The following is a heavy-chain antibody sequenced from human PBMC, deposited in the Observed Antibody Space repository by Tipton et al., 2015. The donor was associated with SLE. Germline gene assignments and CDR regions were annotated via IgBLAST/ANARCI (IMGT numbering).Heavy chain of an antibody. CDR1: GDSITSITRTNW. Sequence: TLSLTCTVSGDSITSITRTNWWSWVRQPPGKGLEWIGEIYHSGSTDYKPSLKSRVIISVDKSKNQFSLKLTPVTAADTAVYYCARLTPWGYDYWGPGMLVTVSS. V-gene: IGHV4-4*02. CDR2: IYHSGST. J-gene: IGHJ4*02. D-gene: IGHD7-27*01. CDR3: ARLTPWGYDY.